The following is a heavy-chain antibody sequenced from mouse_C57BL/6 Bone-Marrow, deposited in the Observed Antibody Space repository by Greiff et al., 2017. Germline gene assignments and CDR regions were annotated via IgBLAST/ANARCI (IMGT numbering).Heavy chain of an antibody. V-gene: IGHV5-17*01. D-gene: IGHD1-1*01. CDR3: ARRYYGSSWGFAY. J-gene: IGHJ3*01. Sequence: EVKLVESGGGLVKPGGSLKLSCAASGFTFSDYGMHWVRQAPEKGLEWVAYISSGSSTIYYADTGKGRFTISRDNAKNTLFLQMTSLRSEDTAMYYCARRYYGSSWGFAYWGQGTLVTVSA. CDR1: GFTFSDYG. CDR2: ISSGSSTI.